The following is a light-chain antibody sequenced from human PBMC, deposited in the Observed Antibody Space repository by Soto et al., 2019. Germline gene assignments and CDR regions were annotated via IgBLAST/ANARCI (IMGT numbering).Light chain of an antibody. Sequence: DIQMTQSPSSLSASVGDRVTITCQASQDISNYLNWYQQKPGKAPKLLIYDASNLETGVPSRFSGSGSGTDFTFTISSLQPEDNATYYCQQYDNLHLTFGGGTKVEIK. V-gene: IGKV1-33*01. CDR1: QDISNY. J-gene: IGKJ4*01. CDR2: DAS. CDR3: QQYDNLHLT.